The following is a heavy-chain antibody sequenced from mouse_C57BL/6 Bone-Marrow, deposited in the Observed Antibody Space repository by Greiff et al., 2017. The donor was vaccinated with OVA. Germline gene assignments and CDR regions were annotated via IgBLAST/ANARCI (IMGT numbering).Heavy chain of an antibody. CDR2: IYPGDGDT. CDR3: ARGYF. Sequence: QVQLQQSGAELVKPGASVEISCNASGYAFSSYWMNWVKQRPGTGLERNGQIYPGDGDTNYNGKFQGKATLTADESSSTAYIQLSSLTSEDSAVYLCARGYFWGKGTTLTVSS. CDR1: GYAFSSYW. J-gene: IGHJ2*01. V-gene: IGHV1-80*01.